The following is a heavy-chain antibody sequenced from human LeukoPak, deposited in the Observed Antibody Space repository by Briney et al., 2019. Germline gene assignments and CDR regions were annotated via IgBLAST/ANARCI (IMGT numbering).Heavy chain of an antibody. CDR2: INPKSGGT. V-gene: IGHV1-2*02. CDR1: VYSFNDYY. J-gene: IGHJ4*02. CDR3: ARVSLRGYDGDY. D-gene: IGHD5-18*01. Sequence: GASVTVSCKASVYSFNDYYIYWVRQAPGQGLEWMGGINPKSGGTKYAQNFQGRVTMTRDTSISTAHMELSRLRSDDTAVYYCARVSLRGYDGDYWGQGTLVTVSP.